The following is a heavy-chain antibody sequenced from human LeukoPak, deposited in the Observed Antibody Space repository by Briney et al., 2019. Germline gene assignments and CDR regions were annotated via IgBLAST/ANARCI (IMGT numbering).Heavy chain of an antibody. Sequence: GGSLRLSCAASGFTFSSYAMHWVRQAPGKGLEWVAVISYDGSNKYYADSVKGRFTVSRDDSKNTAYLQMNSLKTEDTAVYYCTRRDFSGNLGSENYHYMDVWGKGTTVTVSS. CDR1: GFTFSSYA. V-gene: IGHV3-30-3*01. J-gene: IGHJ6*03. D-gene: IGHD1-26*01. CDR2: ISYDGSNK. CDR3: TRRDFSGNLGSENYHYMDV.